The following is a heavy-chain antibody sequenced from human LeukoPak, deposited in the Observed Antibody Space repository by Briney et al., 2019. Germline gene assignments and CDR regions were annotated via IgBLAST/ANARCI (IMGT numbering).Heavy chain of an antibody. V-gene: IGHV3-43*02. CDR2: ISGDGGST. D-gene: IGHD3-16*01. J-gene: IGHJ3*02. CDR1: GFTFDGYA. Sequence: GGSLRLSCAASGFTFDGYAIHWVRQAPGKGLEWVSLISGDGGSTYYADSVKGRFTISIDNSKNSLYLQMNSLRTEDTALYYCAKVITAGLMRNGLDIWGQGTMVTVSS. CDR3: AKVITAGLMRNGLDI.